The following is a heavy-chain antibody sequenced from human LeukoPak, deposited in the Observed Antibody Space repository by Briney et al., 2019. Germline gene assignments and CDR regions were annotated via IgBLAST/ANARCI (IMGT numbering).Heavy chain of an antibody. D-gene: IGHD4-11*01. Sequence: SVKVSCKASGGTFSSYAISWVRQAPGQGLEWMGGIIPIFGTANYAQKFQGRVTITADESTSTAYMELSSLRSEDTAVYYCAVMTTVKYYYYYMDVWGKGTTVTVSS. V-gene: IGHV1-69*01. CDR1: GGTFSSYA. CDR2: IIPIFGTA. J-gene: IGHJ6*03. CDR3: AVMTTVKYYYYYMDV.